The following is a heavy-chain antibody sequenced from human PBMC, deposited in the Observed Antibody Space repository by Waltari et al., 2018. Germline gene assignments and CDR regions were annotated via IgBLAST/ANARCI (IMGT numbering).Heavy chain of an antibody. Sequence: EVQLVESGGGLVQPGRSLRLSCTASGFTFGDYAMSWVRQAPGKGLEWVGCMRSKAYGGTTEYAASVKGRFTISRDDAKSIAYLQMNSMKTEDTAGYYCTSLSGSDYWGQGTLVTVSS. J-gene: IGHJ4*02. CDR3: TSLSGSDY. CDR2: MRSKAYGGTT. V-gene: IGHV3-49*04. CDR1: GFTFGDYA. D-gene: IGHD1-26*01.